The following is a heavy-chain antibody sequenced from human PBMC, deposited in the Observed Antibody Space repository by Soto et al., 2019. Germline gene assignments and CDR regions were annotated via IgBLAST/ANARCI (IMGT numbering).Heavy chain of an antibody. D-gene: IGHD4-17*01. Sequence: EVQLVESGGGLVKPGESLRLSCAASGFTLNYFTMNWVRQAPGKGLEWVASISSSSSHKYSADSVRGRFTFSRDNANNSLSLQMNSVRVEDTAVYYCARLRSDAFDIWGQGTLVTVSS. J-gene: IGHJ3*02. V-gene: IGHV3-21*04. CDR2: ISSSSSHK. CDR3: ARLRSDAFDI. CDR1: GFTLNYFT.